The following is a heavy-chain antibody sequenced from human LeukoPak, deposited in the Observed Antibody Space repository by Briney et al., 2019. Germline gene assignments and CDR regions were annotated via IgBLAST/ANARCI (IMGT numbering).Heavy chain of an antibody. CDR3: ARGPLAREPAAIDY. CDR2: ISYDGSNK. V-gene: IGHV3-30*04. Sequence: GGSLRLSCAASGFTFSIFAMHWVRQAPGKGLEWVAVISYDGSNKYYADSVKGRFTISRDNSKNTVYVQMNSLRAEDTAVYYCARGPLAREPAAIDYWGPGTLVTVSS. D-gene: IGHD2-2*01. J-gene: IGHJ4*02. CDR1: GFTFSIFA.